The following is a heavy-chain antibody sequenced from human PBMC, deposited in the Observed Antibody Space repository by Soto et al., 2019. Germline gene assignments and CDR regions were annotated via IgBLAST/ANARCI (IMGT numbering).Heavy chain of an antibody. CDR2: ISTYNGNT. CDR1: GYTFTSSG. J-gene: IGHJ3*02. Sequence: QVQLEQSGPEVKKPGDSVKVSCKASGYTFTSSGISWVRQTPGQGLEWMGWISTYNGNTKYAQHLQGRVTMTTDTSTSTAYMELRSLRSDHTAVYYCARDVRIAQLSDAFHIWGQGAMVTVSS. V-gene: IGHV1-18*01. D-gene: IGHD1-1*01. CDR3: ARDVRIAQLSDAFHI.